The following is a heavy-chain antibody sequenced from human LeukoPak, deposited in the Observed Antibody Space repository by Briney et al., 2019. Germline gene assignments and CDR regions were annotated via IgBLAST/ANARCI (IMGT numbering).Heavy chain of an antibody. CDR2: MSYDGSNK. D-gene: IGHD2-2*01. CDR3: ARAAGFCSSTSCYGVRFDY. Sequence: PGGSLRLSCVASGFSFTTYNMHWVRQAPGKGLEWVVVMSYDGSNKYYADSVKGRFTISRDNSKNMLSLQMNSLKPGDTAVYHCARAAGFCSSTSCYGVRFDYWGQGTLVTVSS. CDR1: GFSFTTYN. V-gene: IGHV3-30-3*01. J-gene: IGHJ4*02.